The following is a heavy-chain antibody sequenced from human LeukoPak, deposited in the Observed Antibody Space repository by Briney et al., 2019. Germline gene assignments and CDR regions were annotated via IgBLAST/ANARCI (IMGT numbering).Heavy chain of an antibody. CDR1: GYTLTDFY. V-gene: IGHV1-2*06. CDR2: INLDSGGT. Sequence: ASVKVSCKASGYTLTDFYMHWVRQAPGQGLEWMGQINLDSGGTNYAQKFQGRVTTTRDTSISTAYMELSSLRSDDTAVYYCARSGLEMSTVNFDYWGQGTLVTVSS. CDR3: ARSGLEMSTVNFDY. J-gene: IGHJ4*02. D-gene: IGHD5-24*01.